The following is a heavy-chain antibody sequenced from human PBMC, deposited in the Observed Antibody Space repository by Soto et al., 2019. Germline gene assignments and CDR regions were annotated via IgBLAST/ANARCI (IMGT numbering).Heavy chain of an antibody. CDR3: ARDGYYDSRGNDAFDI. D-gene: IGHD3-22*01. CDR1: GGSISSYY. Sequence: QVQLQESGPGLVKPSETLSLTCTVSGGSISSYYWSWIRQPPGKGLEWIGYIYYSGSTNYNPSLKSRVTISVDTSKNQFSLKLSSVTAADTAVYYCARDGYYDSRGNDAFDIWGQGTMVTVSS. CDR2: IYYSGST. V-gene: IGHV4-59*01. J-gene: IGHJ3*02.